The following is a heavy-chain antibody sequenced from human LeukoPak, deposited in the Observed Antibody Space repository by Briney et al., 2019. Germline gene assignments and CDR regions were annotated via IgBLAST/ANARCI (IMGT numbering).Heavy chain of an antibody. CDR3: AKDSPGYYDFWSGYYTGDWFDP. J-gene: IGHJ5*02. CDR1: GFTFISYA. CDR2: ISYDGSNK. V-gene: IGHV3-30-3*02. Sequence: GGCLRLSCVSSGFTFISYAMHWVGQAACRGLEWVAVISYDGSNKYYADSVKGRFTISRDNSKNTLYLQMNSLRAEDKAVYYCAKDSPGYYDFWSGYYTGDWFDPWGQGTLVTVSS. D-gene: IGHD3-3*01.